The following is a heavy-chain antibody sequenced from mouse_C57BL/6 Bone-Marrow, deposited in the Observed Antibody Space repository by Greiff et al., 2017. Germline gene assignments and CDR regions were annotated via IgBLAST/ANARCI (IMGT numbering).Heavy chain of an antibody. CDR1: GYTFTSYW. CDR2: IHPNSGST. J-gene: IGHJ2*01. V-gene: IGHV1-64*01. CDR3: AIEFITTVVADY. D-gene: IGHD1-1*01. Sequence: QVQLQQPGAELVQPGASVKLSCKASGYTFTSYWMHWVKQRPGQGLEWIGMIHPNSGSTNYNQKFNGKATLTVDKSSSTAYMQLSSLTSEDSAVDYCAIEFITTVVADYWGQGTTLTVSS.